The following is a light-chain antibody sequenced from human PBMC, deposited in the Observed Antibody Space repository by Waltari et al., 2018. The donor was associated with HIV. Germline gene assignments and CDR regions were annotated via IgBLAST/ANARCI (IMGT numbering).Light chain of an antibody. CDR2: WAS. Sequence: DIVMTQSPDSLAAPLGEAATINCKSSQSVLYSSNNKNYLAWYQQKPGQPPKLLIYWASTRESGVPDRFSGSGSGTDFTLTISSLQAEDVAVYYCQQYYSTPRTFGQGTKVEIK. CDR3: QQYYSTPRT. CDR1: QSVLYSSNNKNY. J-gene: IGKJ1*01. V-gene: IGKV4-1*01.